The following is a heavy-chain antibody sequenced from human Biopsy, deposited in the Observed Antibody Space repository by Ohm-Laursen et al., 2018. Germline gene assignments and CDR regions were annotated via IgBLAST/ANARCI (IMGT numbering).Heavy chain of an antibody. CDR3: ARGRRTSGWPYFDN. CDR1: GDSLTSGPEN. V-gene: IGHV4-61*01. J-gene: IGHJ4*02. Sequence: GTLSLTCTVSGDSLTSGPENWSWIRQSPGQGLEYIGFIYSGGNTNYNPSLKNRVTMSVDTSKNPFYLKLYSVFAADTAVYYCARGRRTSGWPYFDNWGQGALVIVSP. CDR2: IYSGGNT. D-gene: IGHD6-19*01.